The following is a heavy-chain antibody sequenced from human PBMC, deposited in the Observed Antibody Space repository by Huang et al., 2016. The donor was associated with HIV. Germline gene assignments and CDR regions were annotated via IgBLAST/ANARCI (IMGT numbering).Heavy chain of an antibody. CDR3: AKDWGYDFGAFDF. CDR1: GFTFDDYA. Sequence: EVQLVESGGGLVRPGRSLRLSCAASGFTFDDYAMHWVRQTPGKGRELVSGINWKSGNIAYADAVRGRFTISRDNAKNSLYLQMNSLRPEDTALYYCAKDWGYDFGAFDFWGRGTMVTVSS. V-gene: IGHV3-9*01. D-gene: IGHD3-16*01. CDR2: INWKSGNI. J-gene: IGHJ3*01.